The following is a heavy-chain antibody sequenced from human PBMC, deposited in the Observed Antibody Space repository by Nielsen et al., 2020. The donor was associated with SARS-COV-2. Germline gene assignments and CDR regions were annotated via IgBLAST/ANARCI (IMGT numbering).Heavy chain of an antibody. V-gene: IGHV3-7*03. CDR3: ARNGHGGYDWSPRYFDL. D-gene: IGHD5-12*01. CDR1: GFTFSSLW. J-gene: IGHJ2*01. CDR2: IKPDGSEK. Sequence: GESLKISCAASGFTFSSLWMSWVRQVPGKGLEWVADIKPDGSEKVYVDSVKGRFTISRDKAKNSMSLQMNSLRAEDTAVYYCARNGHGGYDWSPRYFDLWGRGTLVTVSS.